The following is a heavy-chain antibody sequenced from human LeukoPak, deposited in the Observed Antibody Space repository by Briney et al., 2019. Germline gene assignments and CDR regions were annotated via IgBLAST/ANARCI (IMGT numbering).Heavy chain of an antibody. D-gene: IGHD2-2*01. V-gene: IGHV1-2*02. Sequence: ASVKVSCKASGYTFTGYYMHWVRQAPGQGLEWMGWINPNSGGTNYAQKFQGRVTMTRDTSISTAYMELSRLRSDDTAVYYCARDRGCSSTSCYTSPATYNWFDPWGQGTLVTASS. CDR2: INPNSGGT. CDR1: GYTFTGYY. J-gene: IGHJ5*02. CDR3: ARDRGCSSTSCYTSPATYNWFDP.